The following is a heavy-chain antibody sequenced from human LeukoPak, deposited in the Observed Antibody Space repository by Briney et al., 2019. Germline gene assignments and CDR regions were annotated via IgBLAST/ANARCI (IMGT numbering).Heavy chain of an antibody. V-gene: IGHV2-70*11. J-gene: IGHJ4*02. CDR1: WFSLSTRGIY. CDR2: IDWDNDK. D-gene: IGHD6-19*01. CDR3: ARTAVAGTLDY. Sequence: ESGPARVKPTQTLTLTSTFPWFSLSTRGIYVSWIRQPPGIALEWLARIDWDNDKYYSTSLKTRLTISKDTSKNQVVLTMTNMDPVDTATYYCARTAVAGTLDYWGQGTLVTVSS.